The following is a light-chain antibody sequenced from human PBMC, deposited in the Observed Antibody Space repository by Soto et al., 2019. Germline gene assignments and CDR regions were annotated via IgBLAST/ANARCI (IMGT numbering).Light chain of an antibody. CDR3: CSYAGSSTVV. V-gene: IGLV2-23*01. CDR1: RSDVGSYNL. Sequence: QSALTQPASVSGSPGQSITISCTGTRSDVGSYNLVSWYQQHPGKAPKLMICEGSKRPSGVSNRFSGSKSGNTASLTISGLQAEDEADYYCCSYAGSSTVVFGGGTKLTV. CDR2: EGS. J-gene: IGLJ2*01.